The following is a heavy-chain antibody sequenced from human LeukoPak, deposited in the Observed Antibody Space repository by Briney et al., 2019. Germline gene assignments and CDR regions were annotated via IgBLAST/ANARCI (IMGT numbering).Heavy chain of an antibody. D-gene: IGHD3-10*01. CDR3: VRGSAAGDY. CDR1: GFTFSNYW. J-gene: IGHJ4*02. Sequence: GGSLRLSCAASGFTFSNYWMHWVRQAPGKGLVGVSRINSDGSSASYADSVKGRFTMSRDSAKNTLYLQMNSLRAEDTAVYYCVRGSAAGDYWGQGTLVTVSS. CDR2: INSDGSSA. V-gene: IGHV3-74*01.